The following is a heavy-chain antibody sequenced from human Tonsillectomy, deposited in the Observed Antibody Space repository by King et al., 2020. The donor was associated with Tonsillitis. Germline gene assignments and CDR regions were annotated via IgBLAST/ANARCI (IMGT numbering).Heavy chain of an antibody. CDR2: IKCKTDGGKT. Sequence: VQLVESGGGLVKPGGSLRLSCAASGFTFSNAWMSWVRQAPGKGLEWVGRIKCKTDGGKTDYAAPVKGRFTISSDDSKNTLYLQMNSLKTEDTAVYYCTTAPSRGFDYWGQGTLVTVSS. J-gene: IGHJ4*02. V-gene: IGHV3-15*01. CDR1: GFTFSNAW. CDR3: TTAPSRGFDY. D-gene: IGHD3-10*01.